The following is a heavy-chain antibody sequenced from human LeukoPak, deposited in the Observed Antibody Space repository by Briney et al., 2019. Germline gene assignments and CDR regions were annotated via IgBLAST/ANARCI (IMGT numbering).Heavy chain of an antibody. V-gene: IGHV3-9*01. CDR1: GFTFDDYA. D-gene: IGHD5-24*01. Sequence: GGFLRLSCAASGFTFDDYAMHWVRQAPGKGLEWVSGISWNSGSIGYADSVKGRFTISRDNAKNSLYLQMNSLRVEDTALYYCAKARELAPLPIWFDYWGQGTLVTVSS. CDR2: ISWNSGSI. J-gene: IGHJ4*02. CDR3: AKARELAPLPIWFDY.